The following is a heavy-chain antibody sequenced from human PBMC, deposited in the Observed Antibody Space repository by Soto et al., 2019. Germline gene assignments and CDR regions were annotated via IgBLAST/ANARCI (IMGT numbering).Heavy chain of an antibody. CDR2: INPSGGST. CDR1: GYTFTRYY. Sequence: QVQLVQSGAEVKKRGASVKVSCKASGYTFTRYYMHWVRQAPGQGLEWMGIINPSGGSTSYAQKFQGRVSMTMDTSTRTFYWELSSLRSEETAVYYCARGLSRGGGAFDYWGQGTLVTVSS. V-gene: IGHV1-46*01. CDR3: ARGLSRGGGAFDY. J-gene: IGHJ4*02. D-gene: IGHD3-16*01.